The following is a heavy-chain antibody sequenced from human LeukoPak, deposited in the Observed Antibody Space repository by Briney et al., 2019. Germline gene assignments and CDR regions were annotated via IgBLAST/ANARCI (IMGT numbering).Heavy chain of an antibody. CDR3: ARDLSSSWYSLGY. CDR2: IYSSGFT. J-gene: IGHJ4*02. V-gene: IGHV3-53*01. D-gene: IGHD6-13*01. CDR1: GFNVSSNY. Sequence: GGSLRLSCAASGFNVSSNYMSWVRQAPGKGLEWVSVIYSSGFTYYKDSVKGRFTISRDNSKNTLFLQMNSLRAEDTALYYCARDLSSSWYSLGYWGRGTLVTVSS.